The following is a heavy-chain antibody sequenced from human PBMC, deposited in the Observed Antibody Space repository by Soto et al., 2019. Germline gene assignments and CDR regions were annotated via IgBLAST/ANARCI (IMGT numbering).Heavy chain of an antibody. J-gene: IGHJ4*02. D-gene: IGHD3-3*02. V-gene: IGHV1-18*01. CDR2: ISAYNGNT. Sequence: ASVKVSCKASGYTFTSYGISWVRQAPGQGLEWMGWISAYNGNTNYAQKLQGRVTMTTDTSTSTAYMELRSLRSDDTAVYYCARDQHLLPKSPYYFDYWGKGTLVTVSS. CDR1: GYTFTSYG. CDR3: ARDQHLLPKSPYYFDY.